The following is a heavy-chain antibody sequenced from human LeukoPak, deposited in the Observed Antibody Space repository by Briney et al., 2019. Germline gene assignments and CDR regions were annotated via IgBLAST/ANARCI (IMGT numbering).Heavy chain of an antibody. V-gene: IGHV4-59*01. CDR1: GGSISSYY. D-gene: IGHD2-2*01. Sequence: SETLSLTCTVSGGSISSYYWSWIRQPPGKGLEWIGYIYYSGSTNYNPSLKSRVTISVDTSKNQFSLKLSSVTAADTAVYYCAKEGCSSTSCSYYYYYYYMDVWGKGTTVTVSS. J-gene: IGHJ6*03. CDR2: IYYSGST. CDR3: AKEGCSSTSCSYYYYYYYMDV.